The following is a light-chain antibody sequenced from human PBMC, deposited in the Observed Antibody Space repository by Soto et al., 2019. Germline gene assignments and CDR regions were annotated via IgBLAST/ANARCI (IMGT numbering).Light chain of an antibody. Sequence: DIQMTQSPSSLSASVGDRVTITCRASQSISSYLHWYQQKPGKAPKLLIYGASSLQSGVPSRFSGGGSGTDFTLTISSLQPEDFATYYCQHSYNTPRTFGQGTTLEVK. CDR3: QHSYNTPRT. J-gene: IGKJ2*01. CDR2: GAS. CDR1: QSISSY. V-gene: IGKV1-39*01.